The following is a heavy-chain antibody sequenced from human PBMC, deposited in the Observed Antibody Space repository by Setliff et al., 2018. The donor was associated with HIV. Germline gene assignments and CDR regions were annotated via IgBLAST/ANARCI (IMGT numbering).Heavy chain of an antibody. Sequence: SGPTLVNPTQTLTLTCTFSGFSLTTVGGVGWIRQPPGKALEWLARIDWDDDKHYSTSLKTRLAISHDTSKNQVALTMTNVDPVDTATYFCARAGPSSGYQYWGQGTLVTSPQ. CDR3: ARAGPSSGYQY. D-gene: IGHD6-19*01. V-gene: IGHV2-70*11. CDR2: IDWDDDK. J-gene: IGHJ4*02. CDR1: GFSLTTVGG.